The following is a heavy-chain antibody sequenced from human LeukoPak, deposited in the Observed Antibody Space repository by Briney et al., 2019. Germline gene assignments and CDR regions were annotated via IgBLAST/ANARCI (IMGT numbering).Heavy chain of an antibody. CDR1: GFTFSSYA. D-gene: IGHD2-15*01. CDR2: ISGSGGST. J-gene: IGHJ4*02. CDR3: AKASYCSAGSCYLVDY. Sequence: GGSLRLSCAASGFTFSSYAMSWVRQAPGKGLEWVSAISGSGGSTYYADSVKGRFTISRDNSKNTLYLQMNSLRAEDTAVYYCAKASYCSAGSCYLVDYCGQGTLVTVSS. V-gene: IGHV3-23*01.